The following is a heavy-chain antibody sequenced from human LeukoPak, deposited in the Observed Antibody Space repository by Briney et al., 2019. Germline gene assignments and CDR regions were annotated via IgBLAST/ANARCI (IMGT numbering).Heavy chain of an antibody. V-gene: IGHV1-2*06. CDR3: ARETGTGPYYYYYMDV. CDR1: GYTFTGYH. CDR2: INPNSGGT. J-gene: IGHJ6*03. Sequence: GASVKVSCKASGYTFTGYHLHWVRQAPGNGLEWMGRINPNSGGTNPAQKFQDRVTMTRDTSISTAYMELSSLRSDDTAVYYCARETGTGPYYYYYMDVWGKGTTVTVSS. D-gene: IGHD1-7*01.